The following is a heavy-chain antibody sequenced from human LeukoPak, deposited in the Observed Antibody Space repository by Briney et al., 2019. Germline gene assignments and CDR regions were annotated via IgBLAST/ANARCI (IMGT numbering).Heavy chain of an antibody. J-gene: IGHJ6*04. Sequence: PGGSLRLSCAASGFTFSSYSMNWVRQAPGKGLEWVSAISGSGGSTYYADSVKGRFTISRDNSKNTLYLQMNSLRAEDTAVYYCAKGGYCSSTSCYIGVYGMDVWGKGTTVTVSS. CDR2: ISGSGGST. CDR3: AKGGYCSSTSCYIGVYGMDV. V-gene: IGHV3-23*01. CDR1: GFTFSSYS. D-gene: IGHD2-2*03.